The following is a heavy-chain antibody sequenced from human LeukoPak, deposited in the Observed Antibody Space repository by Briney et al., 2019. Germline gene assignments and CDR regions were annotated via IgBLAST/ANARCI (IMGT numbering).Heavy chain of an antibody. J-gene: IGHJ4*02. CDR2: ISSSGSTI. CDR1: GFSLSDYW. CDR3: ARGYYDSSGYFYFDY. Sequence: PGGSLRLSCAASGFSLSDYWMNWVRQAPRRGLEWVSYISSSGSTIYYADSVKGRFTISRDNAKNSLYLQMNSLRAEDTAVYYCARGYYDSSGYFYFDYWGQGTLVTVSS. V-gene: IGHV3-48*04. D-gene: IGHD3-22*01.